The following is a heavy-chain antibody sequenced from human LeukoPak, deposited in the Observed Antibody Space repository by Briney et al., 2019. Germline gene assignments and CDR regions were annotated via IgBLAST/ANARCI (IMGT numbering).Heavy chain of an antibody. Sequence: PGGSLRLSCAASGFTFSSYAISWVRQAPGKGLEWVSAISGSGGSTYYADSVKGRFTISRDNSKNTLYLQMNSLRAEDTAVYYCVRRRRYFDWLPQAGDAFDIWGQGTMVTVSS. CDR3: VRRRRYFDWLPQAGDAFDI. CDR1: GFTFSSYA. V-gene: IGHV3-23*01. CDR2: ISGSGGST. J-gene: IGHJ3*02. D-gene: IGHD3-9*01.